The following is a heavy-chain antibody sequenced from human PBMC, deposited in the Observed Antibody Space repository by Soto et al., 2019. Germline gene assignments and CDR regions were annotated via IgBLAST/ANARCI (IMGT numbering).Heavy chain of an antibody. CDR2: IYWNDDK. D-gene: IGHD6-19*01. CDR1: GFSLRTSGVG. Sequence: SGPTLVNPTQTLTLTCIFSGFSLRTSGVGVGWIRQPPGKALEWLGFIYWNDDKRYSPSLKSRLTITKDTSKNQVVLTMTNMDPVDTAAYYCAKSGSSGWYGWFDPWGQGTLVTVSS. J-gene: IGHJ5*02. CDR3: AKSGSSGWYGWFDP. V-gene: IGHV2-5*01.